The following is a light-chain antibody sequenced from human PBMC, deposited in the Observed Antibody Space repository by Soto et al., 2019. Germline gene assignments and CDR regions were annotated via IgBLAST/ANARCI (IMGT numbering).Light chain of an antibody. CDR3: QKYNNLPRT. CDR1: HRVSSY. CDR2: ATS. Sequence: EIVMRQYPATLSVSPGERATLSCRASHRVSSYLAWYQQKPGQAPRLLIYATSTRATGIPARFRGSGSGTEFTLTISSLQSEDFAVYYCQKYNNLPRTVGRGTKVDIK. V-gene: IGKV3-15*01. J-gene: IGKJ4*01.